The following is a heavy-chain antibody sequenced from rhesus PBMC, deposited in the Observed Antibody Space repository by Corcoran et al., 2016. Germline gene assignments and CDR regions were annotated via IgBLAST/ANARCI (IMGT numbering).Heavy chain of an antibody. J-gene: IGHJ4*01. CDR3: ARDYVLSY. CDR2: MYGSNGIT. D-gene: IGHD2-2*01. Sequence: QVQLQESGPGLVKPSETLSLTCAVSGGSISDTYYWNWIRQSPGKGLEWIVNMYGSNGITYLNPSLRSRVTTSKATTKNQFSLKLTSVTAADTAVYYCARDYVLSYWGQGVLVTVSS. CDR1: GGSISDTYY. V-gene: IGHV4S7*01.